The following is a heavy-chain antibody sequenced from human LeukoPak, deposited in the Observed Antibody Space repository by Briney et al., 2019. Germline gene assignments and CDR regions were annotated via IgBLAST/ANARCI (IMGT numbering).Heavy chain of an antibody. V-gene: IGHV4-59*01. J-gene: IGHJ3*02. CDR2: IYYSGST. CDR3: ARAPSDAFDI. Sequence: PSETLSLTCTVSGGSISSYYWSWIRQPPGKGLEWIGYIYYSGSTNYNPSLKSRVTIPVDTSKNQFSLKLSSVTAADTAVYYCARAPSDAFDIWGQGTMVTVSS. CDR1: GGSISSYY.